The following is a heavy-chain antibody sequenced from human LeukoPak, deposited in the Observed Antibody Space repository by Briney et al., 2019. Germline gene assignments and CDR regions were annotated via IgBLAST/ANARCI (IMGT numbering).Heavy chain of an antibody. J-gene: IGHJ6*03. V-gene: IGHV3-7*01. CDR2: RKQDGSEK. CDR3: ARARHGGSYSNYYYYMDV. D-gene: IGHD1-26*01. CDR1: GFTFSSYW. Sequence: GGSLRLSCAASGFTFSSYWMSWVRQAPGKGLEWVANRKQDGSEKYYVDSVKGRFTISRDNAKNSLYLQMNSLRAEDTAVYYCARARHGGSYSNYYYYMDVWGKGTTVTVSS.